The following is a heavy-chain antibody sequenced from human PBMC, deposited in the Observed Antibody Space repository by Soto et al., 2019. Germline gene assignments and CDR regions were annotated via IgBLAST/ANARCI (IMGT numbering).Heavy chain of an antibody. Sequence: HPGGSLRLSCAASGFTFSSYSMNWVRQAPGEGQGLRRWDRRSVGKGKSVDLGGGRIINKKNNAKNSLYLQMNSLRAEDTAVYYCARDKGRSPLDYWGQGTLVTVSS. CDR2: DRRSVGKG. V-gene: IGHV3-48*01. CDR3: ARDKGRSPLDY. CDR1: GFTFSSYS. J-gene: IGHJ4*02. D-gene: IGHD2-15*01.